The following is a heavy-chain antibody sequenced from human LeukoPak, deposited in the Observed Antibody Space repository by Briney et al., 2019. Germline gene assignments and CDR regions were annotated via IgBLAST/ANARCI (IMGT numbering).Heavy chain of an antibody. J-gene: IGHJ4*02. Sequence: PGGSLRLSCAASGFALSSHWMTWVRQVPGRGPEWVANMNIDGSEKYYADSVKGRFSISRDNARNSVYLQMASLRVEDTAVYYCARDPVEWELLLDYWGQGTLVTVSS. CDR3: ARDPVEWELLLDY. CDR2: MNIDGSEK. V-gene: IGHV3-7*01. D-gene: IGHD1-26*01. CDR1: GFALSSHW.